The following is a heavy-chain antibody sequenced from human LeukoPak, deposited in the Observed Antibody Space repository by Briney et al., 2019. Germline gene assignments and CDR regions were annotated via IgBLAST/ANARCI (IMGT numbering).Heavy chain of an antibody. CDR2: ISSSSSYI. D-gene: IGHD3-10*01. V-gene: IGHV3-21*01. CDR3: ARDPTMVRGAFDY. CDR1: GFTFSSYS. Sequence: GGSLRLSCAASGFTFSSYSMNWVRQAPGKGLEWVSSISSSSSYIYYADSVKGRFTISRDNAKNSLYLQMNSLRDEDTAVYYCARDPTMVRGAFDYWGQGTLVTVSS. J-gene: IGHJ4*02.